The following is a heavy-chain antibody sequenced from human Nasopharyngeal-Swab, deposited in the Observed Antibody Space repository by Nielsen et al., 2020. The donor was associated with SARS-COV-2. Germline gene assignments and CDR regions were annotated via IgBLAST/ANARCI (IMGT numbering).Heavy chain of an antibody. CDR3: AKPFWSGYYSGDSFDF. V-gene: IGHV3-43*02. D-gene: IGHD3-3*01. J-gene: IGHJ3*01. Sequence: LSLTCVASGFLFEDYAMHWVRQAPGKGLEWVSLISEDGDRASYRDSVKGRFTISRENHKNSLYLQMNSLTVEDTALYYCAKPFWSGYYSGDSFDFWGQGTMVTVSS. CDR2: ISEDGDRA. CDR1: GFLFEDYA.